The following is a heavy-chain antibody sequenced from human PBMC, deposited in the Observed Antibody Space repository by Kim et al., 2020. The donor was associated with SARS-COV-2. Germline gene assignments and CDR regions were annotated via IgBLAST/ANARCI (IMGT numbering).Heavy chain of an antibody. Sequence: ADSVKGRFTISRDNSKNTLYLQMNSLRAEDTAVYYCAKIAAAGTSSANDYWGQGTLVTVSS. D-gene: IGHD6-13*01. CDR3: AKIAAAGTSSANDY. J-gene: IGHJ4*02. V-gene: IGHV3-23*01.